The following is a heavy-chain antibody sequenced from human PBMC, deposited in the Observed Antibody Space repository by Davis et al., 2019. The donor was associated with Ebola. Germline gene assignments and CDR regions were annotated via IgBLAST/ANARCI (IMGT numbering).Heavy chain of an antibody. V-gene: IGHV1-46*01. J-gene: IGHJ4*02. CDR1: GYTFTSYY. CDR2: INPSGGST. CDR3: ARDGTVTPFDY. Sequence: ASVKVSCKASGYTFTSYYMHWVRQAPGQGLEWMGIINPSGGSTSYAQKFQGRVTMTTDTSTSTAYMELRSLRSDDTAVYYCARDGTVTPFDYWGQGTLVTVSS. D-gene: IGHD4-17*01.